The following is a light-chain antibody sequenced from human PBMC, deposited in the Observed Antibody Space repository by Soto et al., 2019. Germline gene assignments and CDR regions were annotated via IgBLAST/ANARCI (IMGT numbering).Light chain of an antibody. V-gene: IGKV1-5*01. CDR3: QQYDSYPWT. Sequence: VDRVTITCRASQRISSWLAWYQQKPGKAPKFLIYDGSTLESGVPARLSGSGSGTEFTLTISSLQPDDFGTYFCQQYDSYPWTFGQGTKVDIK. CDR1: QRISSW. CDR2: DGS. J-gene: IGKJ1*01.